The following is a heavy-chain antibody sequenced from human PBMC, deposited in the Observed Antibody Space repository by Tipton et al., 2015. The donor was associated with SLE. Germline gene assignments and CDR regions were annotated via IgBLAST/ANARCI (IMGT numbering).Heavy chain of an antibody. CDR1: GFTFSSYG. J-gene: IGHJ6*02. D-gene: IGHD4-17*01. CDR2: IRYDGSNK. CDR3: AKDHPEGAYGDYHDYGMDV. Sequence: SLRLSCAASGFTFSSYGMHWVRQAPGKGLEWVAFIRYDGSNKYYADSVKGRFTISRDNSKNTLYLQMNSLRAEDTAVYYCAKDHPEGAYGDYHDYGMDVWGQGTTVTVSS. V-gene: IGHV3-30*02.